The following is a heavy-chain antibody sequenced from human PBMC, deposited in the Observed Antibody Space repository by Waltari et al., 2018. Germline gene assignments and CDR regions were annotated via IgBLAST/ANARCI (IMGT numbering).Heavy chain of an antibody. CDR1: GVSISGVY. Sequence: QVQLQESGPGLVRPSEPLSLPCAVSGVSISGVYWSWIRQPPGQGLEWVGYISNSGTTSYNPSLKSRATISPDTSKNRISLNLTSMTAADTAVYYCARLSYGHGKDAFDLWGQGTMVTVSS. V-gene: IGHV4-59*01. CDR3: ARLSYGHGKDAFDL. J-gene: IGHJ3*01. D-gene: IGHD1-26*01. CDR2: ISNSGTT.